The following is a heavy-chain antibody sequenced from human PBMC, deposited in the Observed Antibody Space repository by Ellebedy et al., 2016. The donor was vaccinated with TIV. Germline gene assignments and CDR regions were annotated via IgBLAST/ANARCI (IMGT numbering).Heavy chain of an antibody. CDR2: IRSKTDGGAR. J-gene: IGHJ4*02. V-gene: IGHV3-15*07. D-gene: IGHD5-24*01. CDR3: TTDPAEMDTVGLSY. CDR1: GFSFSNAW. Sequence: GGSLRLSCAASGFSFSNAWMNWVRHAPGKGLEWVGLIRSKTDGGARDYAAHVKGRFTISRDDSKSTLFLQLRSLKTEDTAVYYCTTDPAEMDTVGLSYWGQGALVTVSS.